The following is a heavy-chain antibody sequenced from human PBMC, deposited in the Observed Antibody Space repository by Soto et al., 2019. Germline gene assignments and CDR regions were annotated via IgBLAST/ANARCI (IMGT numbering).Heavy chain of an antibody. CDR3: ARDILLWFGELPPRAHDAFDI. J-gene: IGHJ3*02. CDR1: GGSISSGGYF. CDR2: INYSGST. V-gene: IGHV4-31*03. Sequence: QVQLVESGPGLVKPSQTLSLTCTVSGGSISSGGYFWSWIRQHPGKGLEWIGDINYSGSTYSNPSLKSRVTISVDTSKNQFSLKLSSVTAADTAVYYCARDILLWFGELPPRAHDAFDIWGQGTMVTVSS. D-gene: IGHD3-10*01.